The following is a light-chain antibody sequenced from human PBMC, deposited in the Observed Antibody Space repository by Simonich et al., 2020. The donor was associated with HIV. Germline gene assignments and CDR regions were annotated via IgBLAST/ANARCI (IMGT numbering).Light chain of an antibody. CDR2: AAS. J-gene: IGKJ4*01. CDR3: QQSYNTLLT. Sequence: DIQMTQPPSSLSASVGNRVTITCRATKSITNYLNWFQQKQGKAPRLLIYAASSLQSGVPSRFSGSGSGTDFTLSISSLQPEDFATYYCQQSYNTLLTFGGGTKVEIK. CDR1: KSITNY. V-gene: IGKV1-39*01.